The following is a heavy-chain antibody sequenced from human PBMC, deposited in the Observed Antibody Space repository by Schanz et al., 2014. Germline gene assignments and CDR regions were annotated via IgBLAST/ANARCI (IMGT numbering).Heavy chain of an antibody. CDR3: ARDRGRGDLPGDI. Sequence: QVQLQESGPGLVKASQTLSLTCSVSGASISSANHYWAWVRQPPGKGLEWIGFISYSGCTYYNPSLKSRVTISVDTSKNQFTLNLSSATAADAAVYYCARDRGRGDLPGDIWGQGTMVTVSS. CDR2: ISYSGCT. V-gene: IGHV4-31*03. CDR1: GASISSANHY. D-gene: IGHD4-17*01. J-gene: IGHJ3*02.